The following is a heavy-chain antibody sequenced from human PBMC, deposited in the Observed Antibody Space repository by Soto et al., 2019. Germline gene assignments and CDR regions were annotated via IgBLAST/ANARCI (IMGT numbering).Heavy chain of an antibody. D-gene: IGHD1-26*01. J-gene: IGHJ4*02. CDR3: ARDQNGSPYFDY. CDR2: IYYSGST. Sequence: PSETLSLTCTVSGGSISSYYWSWIRQPPGKGLEWIGYIYYSGSTNYNPSLKSRVTISVDTSKNLFSLKLSSVTAADAAVYYCARDQNGSPYFDYWGQGTLVTVSS. V-gene: IGHV4-59*01. CDR1: GGSISSYY.